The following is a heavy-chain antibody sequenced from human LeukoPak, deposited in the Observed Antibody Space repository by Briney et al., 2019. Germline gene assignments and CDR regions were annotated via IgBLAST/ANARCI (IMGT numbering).Heavy chain of an antibody. D-gene: IGHD6-19*01. V-gene: IGHV3-21*01. CDR2: ITDSGSDV. CDR1: GFTFSGYS. Sequence: GGSLRLSCAASGFTFSGYSMNWVRQAPGKGLEWVSFITDSGSDVYYADSVKGRFTISRDNAKNSLDLQMNSLRAEDTAVYYCARGKESGWYTGWFDPWGQGTLVTVSS. J-gene: IGHJ5*02. CDR3: ARGKESGWYTGWFDP.